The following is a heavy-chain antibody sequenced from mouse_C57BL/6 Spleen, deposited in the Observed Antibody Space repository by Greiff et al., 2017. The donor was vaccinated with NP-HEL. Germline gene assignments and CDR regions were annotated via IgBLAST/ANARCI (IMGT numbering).Heavy chain of an antibody. CDR2: IDPSDSYT. V-gene: IGHV1-59*01. D-gene: IGHD2-4*01. Sequence: QVQLQQPGAELVRPGTSVKLSCKASGYTFTSYWMHWVKQRPGQGLEWIGVIDPSDSYTNYNQKFKGKATLTVDTSSSTAYMQLSSLTSEDSAVYYCARGDYDYDGAWFAYWGQGTLVTVSA. CDR1: GYTFTSYW. CDR3: ARGDYDYDGAWFAY. J-gene: IGHJ3*01.